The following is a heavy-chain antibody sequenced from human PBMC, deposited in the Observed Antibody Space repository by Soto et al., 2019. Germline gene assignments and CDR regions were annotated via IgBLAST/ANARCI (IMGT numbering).Heavy chain of an antibody. D-gene: IGHD2-21*01. Sequence: EVQLVESGGGLVKPGGSLRLSCAASGFTFSNAWMSWVRQAPGKGLEWVGRIKSKTDGGTTDYAAPVKGRFTISRDDSKNTLYLQMYSLKTEDTAVYYCTTVIRYYYNGMDAWGQGTTVTVSS. CDR2: IKSKTDGGTT. CDR1: GFTFSNAW. J-gene: IGHJ6*02. CDR3: TTVIRYYYNGMDA. V-gene: IGHV3-15*01.